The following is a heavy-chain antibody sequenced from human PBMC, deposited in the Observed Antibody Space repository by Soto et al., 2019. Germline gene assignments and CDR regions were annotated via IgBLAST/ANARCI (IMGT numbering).Heavy chain of an antibody. J-gene: IGHJ3*02. CDR3: ARLYCSASSCYSVGGFDI. CDR2: VWFDGSDK. V-gene: IGHV3-33*01. D-gene: IGHD2-15*01. Sequence: GGALRLSCAASGFTFSSYGLNWVRQAPGKGLEWVAQVWFDGSDKYSSDSVKGRFTISRDNSKNTLYLQMNSLRAEDTAVYYCARLYCSASSCYSVGGFDIWGQGTMVTVSS. CDR1: GFTFSSYG.